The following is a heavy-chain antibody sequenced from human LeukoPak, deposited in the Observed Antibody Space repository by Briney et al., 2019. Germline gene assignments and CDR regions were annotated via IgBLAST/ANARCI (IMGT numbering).Heavy chain of an antibody. CDR1: GYTFTGYY. V-gene: IGHV1-2*02. D-gene: IGHD3-22*01. Sequence: ASVKVSCKASGYTFTGYYMHWVRQAPGQGLEWMGWINPNSGGTNYAQKFQGRVTMTRDTSISTAYMELSSLRSEDTAVYYCARTSYRSSGYSPVDYWGQGTLVTVSS. J-gene: IGHJ4*02. CDR2: INPNSGGT. CDR3: ARTSYRSSGYSPVDY.